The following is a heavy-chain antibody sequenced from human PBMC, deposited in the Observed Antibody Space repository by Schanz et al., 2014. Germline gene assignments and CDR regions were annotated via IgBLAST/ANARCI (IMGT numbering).Heavy chain of an antibody. CDR3: HGSGSYWNPWDY. V-gene: IGHV4-30-4*07. CDR2: ISNSGST. CDR1: GVSITTGGYS. D-gene: IGHD3-10*01. J-gene: IGHJ4*02. Sequence: QVQVQESGPGLVKPSQTLSLTCAVSGVSITTGGYSWSWIRQPPGKGLEYIGYISNSGSTYYNPSLKSRVTISLDTSKNHFSLEMTSVTAADTAVYYCHGSGSYWNPWDYWGQGTLVTVSS.